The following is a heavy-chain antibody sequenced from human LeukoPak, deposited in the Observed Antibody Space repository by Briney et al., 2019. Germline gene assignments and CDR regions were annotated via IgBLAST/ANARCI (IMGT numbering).Heavy chain of an antibody. Sequence: SETLSLTCTVSGGSISSGGYYWSWIRQHPGKGLEWIGYIYYSGSTYYNPSLKSRVTISVDTSRNQFSLKLSSVTAADTAVYYCARLKVHGSGWYWVFDYWGQGTLVTVSS. CDR3: ARLKVHGSGWYWVFDY. V-gene: IGHV4-31*03. D-gene: IGHD6-19*01. CDR1: GGSISSGGYY. J-gene: IGHJ4*02. CDR2: IYYSGST.